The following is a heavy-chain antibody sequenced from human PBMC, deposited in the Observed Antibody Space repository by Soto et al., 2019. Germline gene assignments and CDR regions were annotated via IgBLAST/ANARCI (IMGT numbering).Heavy chain of an antibody. J-gene: IGHJ6*03. CDR2: IYYSGST. V-gene: IGHV4-31*03. CDR1: GGSISSGGYY. CDR3: AGESVGSSSIGYYYCYMDV. Sequence: QVQLQESGPGLVKPSQTLSLTCTVSGGSISSGGYYWSWIRQHPGKGLEWIGYIYYSGSTYYNTSLKSRVTISVDTSKNQFSLKLTSVTAADTAVYYCAGESVGSSSIGYYYCYMDVWGKGTTVTVSS. D-gene: IGHD6-6*01.